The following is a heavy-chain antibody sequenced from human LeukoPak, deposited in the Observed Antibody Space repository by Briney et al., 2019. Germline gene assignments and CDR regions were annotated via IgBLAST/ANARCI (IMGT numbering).Heavy chain of an antibody. Sequence: GGSLRLSCAASGFTFDDYAMHWVRHAPGKGLEWVSLISWDGGSTYYADSVKGRFTISRDNSKNSLYPQMNSLRAEDTALYYCAKTLVGYSYGTDYYGMDVWGKGTTVTVSS. CDR1: GFTFDDYA. D-gene: IGHD5-18*01. V-gene: IGHV3-43D*04. J-gene: IGHJ6*04. CDR3: AKTLVGYSYGTDYYGMDV. CDR2: ISWDGGST.